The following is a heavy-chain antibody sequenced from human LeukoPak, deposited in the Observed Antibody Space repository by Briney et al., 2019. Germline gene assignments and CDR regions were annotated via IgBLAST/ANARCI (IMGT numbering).Heavy chain of an antibody. CDR1: GFSFSDYY. V-gene: IGHV3-11*04. CDR2: ISSTGRTI. CDR3: ARFRYNSTWGVFDY. J-gene: IGHJ4*02. Sequence: PGGSLRLSCGASGFSFSDYYMSWVRQAPGKGLEWISYISSTGRTIYYADSVKGRFTISRDNDKNTLYLQMNSLRAEDTALYYCARFRYNSTWGVFDYWGQGTLVTVS. D-gene: IGHD2/OR15-2a*01.